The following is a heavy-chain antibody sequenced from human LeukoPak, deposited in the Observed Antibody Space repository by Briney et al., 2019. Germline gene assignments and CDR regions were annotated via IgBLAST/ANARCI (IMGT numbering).Heavy chain of an antibody. CDR3: AADGYSYGGGAYYYFGIDV. D-gene: IGHD5-18*01. J-gene: IGHJ6*02. CDR1: GGTFSSYA. CDR2: IIPIFGTA. V-gene: IGHV1-69*06. Sequence: SVKVSCKASGGTFSSYAFSWVRQAPGQGLEWMGGIIPIFGTANYAQKFQERVTITGDMSTSTAYMELSSLRSGDTAVYYCAADGYSYGGGAYYYFGIDVWGQGTTVTVSS.